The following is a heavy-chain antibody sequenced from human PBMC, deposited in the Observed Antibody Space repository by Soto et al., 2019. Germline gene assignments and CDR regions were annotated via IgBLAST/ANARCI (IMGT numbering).Heavy chain of an antibody. CDR1: GFTFSGDW. D-gene: IGHD4-17*01. CDR3: AREFGDYGADQNYYYYGMDV. CDR2: INMDGSNK. J-gene: IGHJ6*02. Sequence: GSLRLSCAASGFTFSGDWIHWVRQAAGKGLVCVSRINMDGSNKYYADSVKGRFTISRDNSKNTLYLQMNSLRAEDTAVYYSAREFGDYGADQNYYYYGMDVWGQGTTVSVSS. V-gene: IGHV3-74*01.